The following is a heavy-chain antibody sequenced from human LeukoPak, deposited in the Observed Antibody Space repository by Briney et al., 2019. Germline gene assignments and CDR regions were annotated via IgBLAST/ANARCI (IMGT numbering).Heavy chain of an antibody. V-gene: IGHV1-18*01. D-gene: IGHD5-24*01. J-gene: IGHJ4*02. CDR1: GYTFTSYG. CDR2: ISAYNGNT. Sequence: ASVKVSCKASGYTFTSYGISWVRQAPGQGLEWMGWISAYNGNTNYAQKLQGRVTTTTDTSTSTAYMELRSLRSDDTAVYYCARERDGYKLFDYWGQGTLVTVSS. CDR3: ARERDGYKLFDY.